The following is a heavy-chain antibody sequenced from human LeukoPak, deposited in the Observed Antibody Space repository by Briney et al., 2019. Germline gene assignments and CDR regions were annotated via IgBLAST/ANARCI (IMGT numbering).Heavy chain of an antibody. V-gene: IGHV1-18*01. CDR3: ARAPRGGASDY. D-gene: IGHD1-26*01. CDR2: ISAYTGDT. Sequence: ASVKVSCKASGYTFTTYGISWVRQAPGQGLEWMGWISAYTGDTNYAQKLQDRVTMTTDTSTSTAYMELRSLRSDDTAVYYCARAPRGGASDYWGQGTLVTVSS. J-gene: IGHJ4*02. CDR1: GYTFTTYG.